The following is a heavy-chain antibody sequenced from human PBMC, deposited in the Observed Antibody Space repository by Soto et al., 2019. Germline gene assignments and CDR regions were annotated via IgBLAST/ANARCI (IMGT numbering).Heavy chain of an antibody. CDR1: GGSFSGYY. Sequence: QVQLQQWGAGLLKPSETLSLTCAVYGGSFSGYYWSWIRQPPGKGMAWIGEINHSGSTNYNPSLKCRVTISVDTSKNQFALKLSSVTAADTAVYYCASPYIAAAGAGDYWGQGTLVTVSS. CDR3: ASPYIAAAGAGDY. D-gene: IGHD6-13*01. CDR2: INHSGST. J-gene: IGHJ4*02. V-gene: IGHV4-34*01.